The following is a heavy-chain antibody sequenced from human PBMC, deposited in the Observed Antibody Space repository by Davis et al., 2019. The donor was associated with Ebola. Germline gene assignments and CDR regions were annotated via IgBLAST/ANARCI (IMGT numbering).Heavy chain of an antibody. D-gene: IGHD3-10*01. CDR1: GGSISSYY. CDR2: IYTSGST. Sequence: PSETLSLTCTVSGGSISSYYWSWIRQPAGKGLEWIGRIYTSGSTNYNPSLKSRVTMSVDTSKNQFSLKLSSVTAADTAVYYCARELSWFGELSTGWFDPWGQGTLVTVSS. CDR3: ARELSWFGELSTGWFDP. J-gene: IGHJ5*02. V-gene: IGHV4-4*07.